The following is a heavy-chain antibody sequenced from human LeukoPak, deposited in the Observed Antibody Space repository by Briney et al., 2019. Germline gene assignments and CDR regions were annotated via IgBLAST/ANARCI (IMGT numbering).Heavy chain of an antibody. V-gene: IGHV1-69*13. J-gene: IGHJ5*02. Sequence: GASVKVSCKASGGTFSSYAISWVRQAPGQGLEWMGGIIPIFGTANYAQKFQGRVTITADESTSTAYMELSSLRSEDTAVYYCARGLRDHMGQKTWFDPWGQGTLVTVSS. CDR1: GGTFSSYA. D-gene: IGHD3-10*01. CDR3: ARGLRDHMGQKTWFDP. CDR2: IIPIFGTA.